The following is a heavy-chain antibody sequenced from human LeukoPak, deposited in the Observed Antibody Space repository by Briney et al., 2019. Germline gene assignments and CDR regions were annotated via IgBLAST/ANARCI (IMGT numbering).Heavy chain of an antibody. Sequence: SETLSLTCTVSGGSISSYYWSWIRQPPGKGLEWIGYIYYSGSTNYNPSLKSRVTISVDTSKNQFSLKLSSVTVADTAVYYCARGVGATDYWGQGTLVTVSS. CDR1: GGSISSYY. D-gene: IGHD1-26*01. V-gene: IGHV4-59*01. CDR3: ARGVGATDY. J-gene: IGHJ4*02. CDR2: IYYSGST.